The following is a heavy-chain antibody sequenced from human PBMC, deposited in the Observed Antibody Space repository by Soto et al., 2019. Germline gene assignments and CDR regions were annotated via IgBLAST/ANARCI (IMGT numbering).Heavy chain of an antibody. V-gene: IGHV3-48*03. J-gene: IGHJ4*02. CDR3: ARAVDYYDSSGFYPLDS. Sequence: EVSLRLSWAASACTFRNYEMNWVHQSPGKGLEWVSDISGDGSTIYYAGSVQGRFTISRDNAKNSLYLQMNSLRAEDTAVYYCARAVDYYDSSGFYPLDSWGQGTLVTVSS. D-gene: IGHD3-22*01. CDR2: ISGDGSTI. CDR1: ACTFRNYE.